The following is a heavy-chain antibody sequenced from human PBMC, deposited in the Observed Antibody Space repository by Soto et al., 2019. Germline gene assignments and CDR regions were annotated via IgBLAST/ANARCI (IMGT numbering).Heavy chain of an antibody. CDR3: ARIPYDILTGYGYYGMDV. V-gene: IGHV4-61*01. J-gene: IGHJ6*02. D-gene: IGHD3-9*01. Sequence: QVQLQESGPGLVKPSETLSLTCTVSGGSVSSGSYYWSWIRQPPGKGLEWIGYIYYSGSTNYNPSLTRRVTISVDTSKNQFSLKLSSVTAADTAVYYCARIPYDILTGYGYYGMDVWGQGTTVTVSS. CDR1: GGSVSSGSYY. CDR2: IYYSGST.